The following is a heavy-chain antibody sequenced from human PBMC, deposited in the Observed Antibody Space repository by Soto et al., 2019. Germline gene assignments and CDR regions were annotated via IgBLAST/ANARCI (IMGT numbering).Heavy chain of an antibody. V-gene: IGHV3-49*04. CDR2: IRSKAYGGTT. CDR3: TRELSILTGYYSDYYYGMDV. Sequence: PGGSLRLSCTASGFTFGDYAMSWVHQAPGKGLEWVGFIRSKAYGGTTEYAASVKGRFTISRDDSKSIAYLQMNSLKTEDTAVYYCTRELSILTGYYSDYYYGMDVWGQGTTVTVSS. D-gene: IGHD3-9*01. CDR1: GFTFGDYA. J-gene: IGHJ6*02.